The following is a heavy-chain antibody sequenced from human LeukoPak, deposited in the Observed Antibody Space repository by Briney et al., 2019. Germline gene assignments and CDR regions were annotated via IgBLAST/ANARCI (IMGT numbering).Heavy chain of an antibody. CDR1: GFSLSTSGMC. CDR3: ARAMGDYAPGYFDY. Sequence: SGPALVKPTQTLTLTCTFSGFSLSTSGMCVSWIRQPPGKALEWLALIDWDDDKYYSTSLKTRLTISKDTSKNQVVLTMTNMDPVDTATYYCARAMGDYAPGYFDYWGQGTLVTVSS. CDR2: IDWDDDK. J-gene: IGHJ4*02. V-gene: IGHV2-70*01. D-gene: IGHD4-17*01.